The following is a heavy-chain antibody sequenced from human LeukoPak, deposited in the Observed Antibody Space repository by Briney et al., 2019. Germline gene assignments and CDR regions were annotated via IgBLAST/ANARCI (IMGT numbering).Heavy chain of an antibody. CDR1: GFTFSSYS. Sequence: GGSLRLSCAASGFTFSSYSMHWVRQAPGKGLEWVSSITSSSSNILYADSVKGRFTISRDNAKNSLYLQMNTLSAEDTAVYYCARILSSGYYTGFDYWGQGTLVTVSS. J-gene: IGHJ4*02. CDR2: ITSSSSNI. CDR3: ARILSSGYYTGFDY. V-gene: IGHV3-21*01. D-gene: IGHD3/OR15-3a*01.